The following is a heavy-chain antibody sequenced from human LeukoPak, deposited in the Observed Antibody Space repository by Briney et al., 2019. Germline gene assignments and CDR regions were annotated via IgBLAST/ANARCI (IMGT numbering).Heavy chain of an antibody. V-gene: IGHV4-38-2*02. CDR1: GYSISSGYY. D-gene: IGHD6-13*01. CDR2: IYHSGST. Sequence: SETLSLTCTVSGYSISSGYYWGWIRQPPGKGLEWIGYIYHSGSTYYNPSLKSRVTISVDRSKNQFSLKLSSVTAADTAVYYCARDHVRIAAAGTAFDYWGQGTLVTVSS. CDR3: ARDHVRIAAAGTAFDY. J-gene: IGHJ4*02.